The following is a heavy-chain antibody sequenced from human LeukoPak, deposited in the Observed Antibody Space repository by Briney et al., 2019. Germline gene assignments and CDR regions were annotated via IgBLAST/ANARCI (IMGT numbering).Heavy chain of an antibody. CDR1: GFTFDDYA. J-gene: IGHJ4*02. D-gene: IGHD6-13*01. CDR3: AKDRFSGSSSWYDY. Sequence: GGSLRLSCAASGFTFDDYAMHWVRHAPGKGLEWVSGISWNSGSIGYADSVKGRFTISRDNAKNSLYLQMNSLRAEDTALYYCAKDRFSGSSSWYDYWGQGTLVTVSP. CDR2: ISWNSGSI. V-gene: IGHV3-9*01.